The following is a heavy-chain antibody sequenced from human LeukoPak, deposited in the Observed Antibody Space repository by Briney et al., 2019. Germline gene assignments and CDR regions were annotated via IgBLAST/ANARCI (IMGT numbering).Heavy chain of an antibody. CDR2: IYPGDSDT. D-gene: IGHD6-19*01. CDR3: ARQSSGWSTDAFDI. Sequence: GESLKISCKGSGYSFTSYWIGWVRQMPGKGLERMGIIYPGDSDTRYRPSFQGQVTISADKSISTAYLQWSSLKASDTAMYSCARQSSGWSTDAFDIWSQGTMVTVSS. CDR1: GYSFTSYW. V-gene: IGHV5-51*01. J-gene: IGHJ3*02.